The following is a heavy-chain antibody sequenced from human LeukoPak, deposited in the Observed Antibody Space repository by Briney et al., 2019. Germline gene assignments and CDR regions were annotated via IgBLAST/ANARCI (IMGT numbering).Heavy chain of an antibody. CDR2: IYYSGNT. CDR1: GGSISSSDYY. J-gene: IGHJ4*02. D-gene: IGHD2-2*01. CDR3: ARGTSLSHGGLVY. Sequence: PSETLSLTCTVSGGSISSSDYYWSWIRQPPGKGLEWIGYIYYSGNTYYNPSLKSRVTIPVDTSKNQFSLKLSSVTAADTAVYYCARGTSLSHGGLVYWGQGTLVTVSS. V-gene: IGHV4-30-4*01.